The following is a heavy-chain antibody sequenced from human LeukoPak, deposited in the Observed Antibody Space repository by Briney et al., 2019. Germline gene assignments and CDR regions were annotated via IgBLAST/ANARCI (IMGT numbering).Heavy chain of an antibody. J-gene: IGHJ4*02. CDR1: GYTFTGYY. V-gene: IGHV1-2*02. Sequence: ASVKVSCKASGYTFTGYYMHWVRQAPGQGLEWMGWINPNSGGTNYAQKFQGRVTMTRNTSISTAYMELSSLRSEDTAVYYCARVGIAEFDYWGQGTLVTVSS. CDR2: INPNSGGT. CDR3: ARVGIAEFDY. D-gene: IGHD6-13*01.